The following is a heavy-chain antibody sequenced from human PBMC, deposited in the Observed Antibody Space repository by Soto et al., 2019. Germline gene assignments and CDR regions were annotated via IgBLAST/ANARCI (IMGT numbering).Heavy chain of an antibody. CDR2: IYYSGST. D-gene: IGHD3-16*02. CDR1: GGSISSYY. J-gene: IGHJ4*02. V-gene: IGHV4-59*08. CDR3: ASLTFGGVIAYFDY. Sequence: TSETLSLTCTVSGGSISSYYWSWIRQPPGKGLEWIGYIYYSGSTNYNPSLKSRVTISVDTSKNQFSLKLSSVTAADTAVYYCASLTFGGVIAYFDYWGQGTLVTVSS.